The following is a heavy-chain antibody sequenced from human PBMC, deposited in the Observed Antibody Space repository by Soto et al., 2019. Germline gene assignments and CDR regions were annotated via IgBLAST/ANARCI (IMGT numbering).Heavy chain of an antibody. V-gene: IGHV3-15*07. Sequence: DVQLVESGGGLVKPGGSLRLSCAASDFTFTSAWMNWLRQAPGKGLEWVVRIKSRADGGETHYAKPVRGRFTVSRGDAKSTLYLQINSLTTEATAVYYCATMDLRQYYFAYWGQGTLVTVSS. J-gene: IGHJ4*02. CDR1: DFTFTSAW. D-gene: IGHD3-10*01. CDR3: ATMDLRQYYFAY. CDR2: IKSRADGGET.